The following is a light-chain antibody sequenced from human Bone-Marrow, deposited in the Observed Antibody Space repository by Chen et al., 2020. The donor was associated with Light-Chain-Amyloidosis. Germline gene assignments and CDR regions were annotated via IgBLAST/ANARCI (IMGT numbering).Light chain of an antibody. Sequence: SYELTQPPSVSVSPGQTARITCSGDDLPTKYAYWYQQKPRQSPVLVIHRDTERPSGISERFSGSSSGTTATVTISGVQAEDEADYHCQSADSSGTDEVIFGGGTKLTVL. CDR1: DLPTKY. CDR3: QSADSSGTDEVI. CDR2: RDT. V-gene: IGLV3-25*03. J-gene: IGLJ2*01.